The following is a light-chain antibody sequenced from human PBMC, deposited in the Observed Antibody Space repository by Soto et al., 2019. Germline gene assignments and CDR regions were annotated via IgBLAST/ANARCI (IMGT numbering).Light chain of an antibody. V-gene: IGLV2-14*01. CDR3: SSYTTNTGAVV. CDR1: SSDVGGYNY. CDR2: EVS. J-gene: IGLJ2*01. Sequence: QSALTQPASVSGSPGQSITISCTGASSDVGGYNYVSWYQQHPGKAPKLMIYEVSNRPSGVSNRFSGSKSGNTASLIISGLQVEDEADYYCSSYTTNTGAVVFGGGTKLTVL.